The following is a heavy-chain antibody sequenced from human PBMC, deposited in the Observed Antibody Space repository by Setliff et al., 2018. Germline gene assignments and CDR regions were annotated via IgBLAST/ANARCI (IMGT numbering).Heavy chain of an antibody. CDR2: IRYDGTNN. Sequence: LRLSCAASGFIFSSYGMHWVRQAPGKGLEWVAFIRYDGTNNYYEDSVKGRFTISRDNPKNTLYLQMNSLRDEDTAIYYCAGGYPSNFDYWGQGTLVTVSS. CDR3: AGGYPSNFDY. J-gene: IGHJ4*01. CDR1: GFIFSSYG. V-gene: IGHV3-30*02. D-gene: IGHD3-22*01.